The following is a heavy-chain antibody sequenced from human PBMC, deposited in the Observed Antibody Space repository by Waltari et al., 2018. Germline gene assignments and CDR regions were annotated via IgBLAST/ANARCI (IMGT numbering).Heavy chain of an antibody. CDR3: ASENFVDTAMDH. Sequence: QVQLVQSGAEVKKPGASVKVSCKASGYTFTGYYIHWVRQAPGQGLEWMGWINPNSGGTNYAQKGQGRVTMTRDTSISTAYMELSRLRSDDTAVYYCASENFVDTAMDHWGQGTLVTVSS. J-gene: IGHJ4*02. V-gene: IGHV1-2*02. D-gene: IGHD5-18*01. CDR2: INPNSGGT. CDR1: GYTFTGYY.